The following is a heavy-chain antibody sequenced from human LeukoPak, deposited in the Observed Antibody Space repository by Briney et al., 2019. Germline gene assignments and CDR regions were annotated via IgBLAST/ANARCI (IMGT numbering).Heavy chain of an antibody. CDR3: AKDPTATSGAFFDY. V-gene: IGHV3-30*04. CDR2: ISYDDSHK. J-gene: IGHJ4*02. D-gene: IGHD5-12*01. Sequence: GGSLRLSCAASGFTFSSYAMHWVRQAPGQGLEWVAFISYDDSHKYYLDSVKGRFTISRDNSKNTLYLQMNSLRPGDTAVYYCAKDPTATSGAFFDYWGQGTLVTVSS. CDR1: GFTFSSYA.